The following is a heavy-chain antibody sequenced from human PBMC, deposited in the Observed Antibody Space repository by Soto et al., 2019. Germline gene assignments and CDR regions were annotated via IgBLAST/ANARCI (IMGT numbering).Heavy chain of an antibody. CDR3: ARKKDYAGYYFDY. D-gene: IGHD4-17*01. CDR1: GFTFSSYG. Sequence: GGSLRLSCAASGFTFSSYGMHWVRQAPGKGLEWVAVIWYDGNNKYYADSVKGRFTISRDNSKNTLYLQMNSLRAEDTAVYYCARKKDYAGYYFDYWGQGTLVTVSS. CDR2: IWYDGNNK. J-gene: IGHJ4*02. V-gene: IGHV3-33*01.